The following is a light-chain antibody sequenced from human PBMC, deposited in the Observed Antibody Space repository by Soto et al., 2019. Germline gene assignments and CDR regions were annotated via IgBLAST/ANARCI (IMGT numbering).Light chain of an antibody. CDR3: QQSNNWPKT. Sequence: EIVMTQSPATLSVSPGETATLSCRASQGVNSNLAWYQQKPGQAPRLLISDASTRAAGLPARFSGSGSGTEFTLTISSLQSEDFAVYFCQQSNNWPKTFGQGTKVEIK. V-gene: IGKV3-15*01. CDR1: QGVNSN. J-gene: IGKJ1*01. CDR2: DAS.